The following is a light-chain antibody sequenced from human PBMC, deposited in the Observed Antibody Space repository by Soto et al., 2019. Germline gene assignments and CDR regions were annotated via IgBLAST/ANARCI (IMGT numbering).Light chain of an antibody. J-gene: IGKJ5*01. Sequence: EIVLTQSPGTLSLSPGERATLSCRASQTVSNNYLAWYQQKPGQAPRLLIYGASTRATATPDRLSGSGSGTDFTLTISTLEPEDFAVYYCQRYGSSPLITFGQGTRLEIK. CDR1: QTVSNNY. CDR3: QRYGSSPLIT. CDR2: GAS. V-gene: IGKV3-20*01.